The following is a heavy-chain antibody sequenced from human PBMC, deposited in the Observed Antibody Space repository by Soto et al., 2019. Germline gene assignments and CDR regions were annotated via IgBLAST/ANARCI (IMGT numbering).Heavy chain of an antibody. V-gene: IGHV3-21*01. CDR3: ARGHDY. J-gene: IGHJ4*02. CDR1: GFTFSNAW. Sequence: GGSLRLSCAASGFTFSNAWINWVRQATGKGLEWVSFISSGGSYIYYADSVKGRFTISRDNSKNSLYLQMNSLRAEDTAVYYCARGHDYWGQGTLVTVSS. CDR2: ISSGGSYI.